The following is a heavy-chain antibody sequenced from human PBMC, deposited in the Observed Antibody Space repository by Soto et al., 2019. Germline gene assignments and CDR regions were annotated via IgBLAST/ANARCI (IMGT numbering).Heavy chain of an antibody. CDR2: ISAYNGNT. CDR3: ARGIIGGVVVPAAMDY. D-gene: IGHD2-2*01. V-gene: IGHV1-18*01. J-gene: IGHJ4*02. Sequence: ASVKVSCKASGYTFTSYGISWVRQAPGQGLEWMGWISAYNGNTNYAQKLQGRVTMTTDTSPSTAYMELRSLRSDDTAVYYCARGIIGGVVVPAAMDYWGQGTLVTVSS. CDR1: GYTFTSYG.